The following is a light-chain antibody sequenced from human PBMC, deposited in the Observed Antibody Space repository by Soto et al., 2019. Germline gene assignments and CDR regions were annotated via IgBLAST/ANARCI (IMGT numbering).Light chain of an antibody. CDR2: GAS. Sequence: EIVLTQSPGTLSLSPGERATLSCRASQSVSSSYLAWYQQKPGQAPRLLIYGASSRATGIPDRFSGSGSGTDFTLTISRLEPVDFAVYYCQQHGSSAYTFGQGTKLEIK. V-gene: IGKV3-20*01. CDR1: QSVSSSY. CDR3: QQHGSSAYT. J-gene: IGKJ2*01.